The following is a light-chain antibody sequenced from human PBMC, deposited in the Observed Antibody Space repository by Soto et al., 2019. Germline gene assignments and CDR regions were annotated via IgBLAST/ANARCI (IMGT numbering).Light chain of an antibody. CDR3: QQYGGSPVYT. CDR2: GAS. V-gene: IGKV3-20*01. J-gene: IGKJ2*01. CDR1: RSVDTDY. Sequence: IVLTQSPGSLSLSPGERATLSCRASRSVDTDYLAWYQQKPGQAPRLLIHGASNRATGIPDRFSGSGSATDFTLTISRVEPEDFAVYYCQQYGGSPVYTFGQGTMLEI.